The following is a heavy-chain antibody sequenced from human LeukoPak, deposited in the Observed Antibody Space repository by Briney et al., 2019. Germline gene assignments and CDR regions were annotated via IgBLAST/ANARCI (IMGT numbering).Heavy chain of an antibody. CDR2: ISISSSSV. V-gene: IGHV3-48*04. D-gene: IGHD2-2*01. CDR3: ARCTSTSCLFRGWFDP. J-gene: IGHJ5*02. CDR1: GFTFSSHA. Sequence: PGGSLRLSCAASGFTFSSHAMNWVRQAPGKGLEWVSYISISSSSVYYADSVKGRFTISRDNAKNSLYLQMNSLRAEDTAVYYCARCTSTSCLFRGWFDPWGQGTLVTVSS.